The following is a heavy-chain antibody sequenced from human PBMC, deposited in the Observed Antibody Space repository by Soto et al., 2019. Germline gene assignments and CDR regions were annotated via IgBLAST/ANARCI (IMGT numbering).Heavy chain of an antibody. Sequence: GGSLRLSCAASGFTFSSYGMHWVRQAPGKGLEWVAVIWYDGSNKYYADSVKGRFTISRDNSKNTLYLQMNSLRAEDTAVYYCARDGLLWFGSHHDAFDIWGQGTMVTVSS. CDR2: IWYDGSNK. J-gene: IGHJ3*02. V-gene: IGHV3-33*01. CDR3: ARDGLLWFGSHHDAFDI. D-gene: IGHD3-10*01. CDR1: GFTFSSYG.